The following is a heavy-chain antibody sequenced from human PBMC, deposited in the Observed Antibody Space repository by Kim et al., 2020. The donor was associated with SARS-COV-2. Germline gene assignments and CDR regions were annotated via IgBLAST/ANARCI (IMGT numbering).Heavy chain of an antibody. V-gene: IGHV3-49*03. D-gene: IGHD3-22*01. J-gene: IGHJ4*02. CDR1: GLNFGDYA. Sequence: GGSLRLSCTTSGLNFGDYAMSWFRQAPGKGLEWVAFIRSKRYGETTEYAASVKGRFTISRDDSVRIAYLQMNGLKTEDTAVYYCTSGPYYYDSAAYYLDYWGQGTLVTVSS. CDR3: TSGPYYYDSAAYYLDY. CDR2: IRSKRYGETT.